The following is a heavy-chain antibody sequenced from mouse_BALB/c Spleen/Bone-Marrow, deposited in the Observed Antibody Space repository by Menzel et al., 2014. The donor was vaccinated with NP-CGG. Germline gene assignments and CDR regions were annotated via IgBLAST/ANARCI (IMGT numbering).Heavy chain of an antibody. CDR3: AYGSSYDYFDY. CDR2: IDPANGNT. V-gene: IGHV14-3*02. Sequence: DVKLQESGAELVKPGASVKLSCTASGFNIKDTYMHWVKPRPEQGLEWIGRIDPANGNTKYDPKFQGKATITADTSSNTAYLQLSSLTPEDTAVYYRAYGSSYDYFDYWGQGTTLTVSS. CDR1: GFNIKDTY. D-gene: IGHD1-1*01. J-gene: IGHJ2*01.